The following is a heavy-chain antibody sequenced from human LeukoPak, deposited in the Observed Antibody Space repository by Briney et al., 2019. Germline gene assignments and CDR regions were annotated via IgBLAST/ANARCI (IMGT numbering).Heavy chain of an antibody. CDR2: ISWNSGSI. V-gene: IGHV3-9*01. Sequence: PGRSLRLSCAASGFTFDDYAMHWVRQAPGKGLEWVSGISWNSGSIGYADSVEGRFTISRDNAKNSLYLQMNSLRAEDTALYYCAKVPYGSGSYYKGPFDYWGQGTLVTVSS. J-gene: IGHJ4*02. D-gene: IGHD3-10*01. CDR1: GFTFDDYA. CDR3: AKVPYGSGSYYKGPFDY.